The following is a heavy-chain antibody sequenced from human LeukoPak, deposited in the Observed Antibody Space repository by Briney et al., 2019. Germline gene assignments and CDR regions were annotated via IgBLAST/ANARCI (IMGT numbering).Heavy chain of an antibody. CDR1: GFTFSSYE. V-gene: IGHV3-48*03. J-gene: IGHJ3*02. D-gene: IGHD4-17*01. CDR3: AREENDYGDYVTFDI. Sequence: PGGSLRLSCAASGFTFSSYEMNWVRQAPGKGLEWVSYISSSGSTIYYADSVKGRFTISRDNAKNSLYLQMNSLRAEDTAVYYCAREENDYGDYVTFDIWGQGTMVTVS. CDR2: ISSSGSTI.